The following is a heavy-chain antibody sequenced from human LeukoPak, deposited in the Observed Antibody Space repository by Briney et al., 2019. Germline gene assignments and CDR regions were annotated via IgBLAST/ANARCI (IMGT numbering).Heavy chain of an antibody. V-gene: IGHV4-59*01. CDR3: ARDSRRELLHAFDI. Sequence: SETLSLTCTVSGDSISSYYWSWIRQPPGKGLEWIGYIYYSGSTNYNPSFKSRATISADTSKNQFSLKLSSVTAADTAVYYCARDSRRELLHAFDIWGQGTMVTVSS. CDR1: GDSISSYY. CDR2: IYYSGST. J-gene: IGHJ3*02. D-gene: IGHD1-26*01.